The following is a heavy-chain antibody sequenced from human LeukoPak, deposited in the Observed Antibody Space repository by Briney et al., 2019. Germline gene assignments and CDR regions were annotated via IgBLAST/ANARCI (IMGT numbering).Heavy chain of an antibody. D-gene: IGHD6-13*01. CDR2: IYTSGST. J-gene: IGHJ6*02. Sequence: SETLSLTCTVSGGSISSYYWSWIRQPAGKGLEWIGRIYTSGSTNYNPSLKSRVTMSVDTSKNQFSLKLSSVTAADTAVYYCAKPKGSNWSYYYYGMDVWGQGTTVTVSS. CDR1: GGSISSYY. V-gene: IGHV4-4*07. CDR3: AKPKGSNWSYYYYGMDV.